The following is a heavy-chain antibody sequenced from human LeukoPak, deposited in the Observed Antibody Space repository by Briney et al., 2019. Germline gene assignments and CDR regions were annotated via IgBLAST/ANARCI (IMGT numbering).Heavy chain of an antibody. D-gene: IGHD6-6*01. Sequence: GGSLRLSCAASGFTFSSYSMNWVRQAPGKGLEWVSYISSSSSTIYYADSVKGRFTISRDNAKNSLYLQMNSLRAEDTAVYYCARVGSGGVSSSALGDAFDIWGQGTMVTVSS. J-gene: IGHJ3*02. CDR2: ISSSSSTI. CDR1: GFTFSSYS. V-gene: IGHV3-48*04. CDR3: ARVGSGGVSSSALGDAFDI.